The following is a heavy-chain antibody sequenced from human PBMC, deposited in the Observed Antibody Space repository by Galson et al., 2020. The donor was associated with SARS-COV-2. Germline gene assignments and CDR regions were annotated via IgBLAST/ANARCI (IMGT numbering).Heavy chain of an antibody. D-gene: IGHD1-1*01. CDR2: FDPEDGET. Sequence: ASVKVSCKVSGYTLTELSMRWVRQAPGKGLEWMGGFDPEDGETIYAQKFQGRVTMTEDTSTDTAYMELSSLRSEDTAVYYCATTPASWNAARWSDAFDIWGQGTMVTVSS. V-gene: IGHV1-24*01. CDR3: ATTPASWNAARWSDAFDI. CDR1: GYTLTELS. J-gene: IGHJ3*02.